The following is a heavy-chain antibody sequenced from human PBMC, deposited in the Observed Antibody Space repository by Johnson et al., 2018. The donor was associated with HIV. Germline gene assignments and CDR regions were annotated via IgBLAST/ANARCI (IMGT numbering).Heavy chain of an antibody. J-gene: IGHJ3*02. CDR2: ISHDGSNK. CDR1: GFTFSTYA. V-gene: IGHV3-30-3*01. D-gene: IGHD3-10*01. Sequence: QVQLVESGGGVVQPGTSLRLSCAASGFTFSTYAMFWVRQAPGKGLEWVAVISHDGSNKYYGDSVKGRFTISRDNSKNTLYLQMNSLRAEDTAVYYCARAGDADAFDIWGQGTMVTVSS. CDR3: ARAGDADAFDI.